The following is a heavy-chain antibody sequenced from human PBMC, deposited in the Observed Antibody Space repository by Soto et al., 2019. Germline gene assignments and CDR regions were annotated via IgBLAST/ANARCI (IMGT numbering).Heavy chain of an antibody. J-gene: IGHJ4*02. Sequence: PGGSLRLSCAASGFTFSRYGLSWVRRAPGKGLEWVSTISVNGDITYYADSVKGRFTISRDNSKNTLYLQMNSLRAEDTAVYYCAKMTGVPDFWGQGTLVTVSS. D-gene: IGHD3-10*01. CDR2: ISVNGDIT. CDR3: AKMTGVPDF. V-gene: IGHV3-23*01. CDR1: GFTFSRYG.